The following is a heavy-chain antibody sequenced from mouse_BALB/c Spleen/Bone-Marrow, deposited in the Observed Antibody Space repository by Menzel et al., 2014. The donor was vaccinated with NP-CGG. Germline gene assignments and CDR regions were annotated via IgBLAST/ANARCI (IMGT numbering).Heavy chain of an antibody. CDR2: IRLKSNNYAT. CDR1: GFTFSNYW. J-gene: IGHJ2*01. CDR3: TRGSDY. Sequence: EVKLMESRGGLVQPGGSMKPSCVASGFTFSNYWMNWVRPSPEKGLEWVAEIRLKSNNYATHYAESVKGRLTISRDDSKSSVYLQMNNLRAEDTGIYYCTRGSDYWGQGTTLTVSS. V-gene: IGHV6-6*02. D-gene: IGHD1-1*01.